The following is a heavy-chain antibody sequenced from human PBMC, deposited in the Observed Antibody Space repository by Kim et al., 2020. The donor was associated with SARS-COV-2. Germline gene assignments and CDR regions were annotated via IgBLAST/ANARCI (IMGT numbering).Heavy chain of an antibody. Sequence: SETLSLTCAVYGGSFSGYYWSWIRQSPGKGLEWIGEINHSGSTNYNPSLKSRVTISVDTSKKHFSLKLSSVTAAETAVYYCARGTGYSATWPPNNNRFDP. D-gene: IGHD6-13*01. V-gene: IGHV4-34*01. J-gene: IGHJ5*02. CDR1: GGSFSGYY. CDR3: ARGTGYSATWPPNNNRFDP. CDR2: INHSGST.